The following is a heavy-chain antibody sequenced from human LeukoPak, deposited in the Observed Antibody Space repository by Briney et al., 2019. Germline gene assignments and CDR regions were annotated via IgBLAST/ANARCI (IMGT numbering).Heavy chain of an antibody. V-gene: IGHV4-4*07. CDR3: ARDRDWNYWFDA. J-gene: IGHJ5*02. D-gene: IGHD1-7*01. Sequence: SETLSLTCTVSGGSIRSYYWNWVRQPAGKGLEWIGRIYTTGITNYNPSLKSRVTMSVDTSKNDFSLKLSSVTAADTAVYYCARDRDWNYWFDAWGQGTLVTVST. CDR1: GGSIRSYY. CDR2: IYTTGIT.